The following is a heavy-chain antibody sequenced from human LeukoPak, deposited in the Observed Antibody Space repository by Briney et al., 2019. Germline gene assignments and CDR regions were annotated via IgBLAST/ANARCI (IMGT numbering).Heavy chain of an antibody. CDR2: IYSGGST. V-gene: IGHV3-53*01. D-gene: IGHD6-6*01. CDR3: AREGSSSSGYYYYYRVV. CDR1: GFTVSSNY. J-gene: IGHJ6*03. Sequence: GGSLRLSCATSGFTVSSNYMSWVRLSPRQGLELVSVIYSGGSTYYADSVQGRFTIYRDNSQNTLYLQMNSLRAEDTAVYYCAREGSSSSGYYYYYRVVWRKGTTVSVSS.